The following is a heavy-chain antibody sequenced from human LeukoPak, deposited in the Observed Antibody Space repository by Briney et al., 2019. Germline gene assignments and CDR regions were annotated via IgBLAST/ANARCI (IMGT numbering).Heavy chain of an antibody. D-gene: IGHD1-26*01. CDR1: GYTFTSYD. V-gene: IGHV1-8*01. CDR3: ARVVVGATIPHY. Sequence: ASVKVSCKASGYTFTSYDINWVRQATGQGLEWMGRMNPNSGNTGYAQKFQGRVTMTRNTSVSTAYMELSSLRSEDTAVYYCARVVVGATIPHYWGQGTLVTVSS. CDR2: MNPNSGNT. J-gene: IGHJ4*02.